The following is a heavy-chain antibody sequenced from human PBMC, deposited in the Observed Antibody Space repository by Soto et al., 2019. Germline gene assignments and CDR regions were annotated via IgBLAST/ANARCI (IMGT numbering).Heavy chain of an antibody. J-gene: IGHJ6*02. CDR2: TYYRSKWYN. V-gene: IGHV6-1*01. CDR1: GDSVSSNSAA. CDR3: AAGYYGSGCYRGGYYYYGMDV. Sequence: SQTLSLTCAISGDSVSSNSAAWNWIRQSPSRGLEWLGRTYYRSKWYNDYAVSVKSRITINPETSKNHFSLQLNSVTPEDAAVYYCAAGYYGSGCYRGGYYYYGMDVWGQGTTVTVSS. D-gene: IGHD3-10*01.